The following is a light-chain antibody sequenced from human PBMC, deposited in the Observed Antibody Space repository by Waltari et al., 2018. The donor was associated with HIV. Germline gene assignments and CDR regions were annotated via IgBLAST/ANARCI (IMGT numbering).Light chain of an antibody. J-gene: IGLJ3*02. CDR3: ASFTGDDTLL. V-gene: IGLV2-14*03. CDR2: AVD. Sequence: SAVTQPASVSGLPGQSITISCTGGDSDFGLYNFVSWYQQHPGRVPRLILYAVDSPAPGISDRFSGSRSGPTASLNISRLRAEDEADYYCASFTGDDTLLFGGGTKVTVL. CDR1: DSDFGLYNF.